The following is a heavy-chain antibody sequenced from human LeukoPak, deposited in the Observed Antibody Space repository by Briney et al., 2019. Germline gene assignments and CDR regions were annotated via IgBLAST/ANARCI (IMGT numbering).Heavy chain of an antibody. J-gene: IGHJ4*02. CDR3: ARDPLSLADTSPSPFDY. V-gene: IGHV1-69*13. D-gene: IGHD6-6*01. CDR2: IIPIFGTA. CDR1: GYTFTSYD. Sequence: GASVKVSCKASGYTFTSYDINWVRQATGRGLEWMGGIIPIFGTANYAQKFQGRVTITADESTSTAYMELSSLRSEDTAVYYCARDPLSLADTSPSPFDYWGQGTLVTVSS.